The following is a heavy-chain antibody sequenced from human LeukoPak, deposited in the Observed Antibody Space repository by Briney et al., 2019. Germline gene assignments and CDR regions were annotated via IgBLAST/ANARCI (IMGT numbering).Heavy chain of an antibody. J-gene: IGHJ4*02. Sequence: SETLSLTCTVSGGSITSNSYSWGWIRQPPGKGLQWIVTLSQAGTNHYNPSLKSRVTMPVDRSKNQFSLKLTSVTATDTAVYYCARLRGGVQLWGDWGQGTLVTVSS. V-gene: IGHV4-39*01. CDR1: GGSITSNSYS. CDR2: LSQAGTN. D-gene: IGHD5-18*01. CDR3: ARLRGGVQLWGD.